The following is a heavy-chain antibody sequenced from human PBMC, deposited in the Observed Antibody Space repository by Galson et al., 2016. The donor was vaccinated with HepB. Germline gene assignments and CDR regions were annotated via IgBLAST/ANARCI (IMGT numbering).Heavy chain of an antibody. J-gene: IGHJ4*02. Sequence: SCKASGGSFSSYAISWVRQAPGQGLEWMGGIIPIFGTANYTQKFQGRVTITADEFTSTASMELSSLRSEDTAVYYCAKNGAWCLEYLGQGTLVTVSS. D-gene: IGHD6-19*01. CDR1: GGSFSSYA. CDR3: AKNGAWCLEY. V-gene: IGHV1-69*01. CDR2: IIPIFGTA.